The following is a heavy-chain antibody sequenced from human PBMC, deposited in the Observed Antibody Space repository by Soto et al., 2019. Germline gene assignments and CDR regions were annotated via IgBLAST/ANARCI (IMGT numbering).Heavy chain of an antibody. Sequence: GGSLRLSCAASGFTFTSHWMHWFRQAPGKGLEWVSRIDSDESSTNYADSVKGRFTISRDNVKNTLYLQMNSLRAEDTAIYYCARSLGRKNALAIWGPGTKVTVSS. CDR3: ARSLGRKNALAI. V-gene: IGHV3-74*01. CDR2: IDSDESST. J-gene: IGHJ3*02. CDR1: GFTFTSHW. D-gene: IGHD3-16*01.